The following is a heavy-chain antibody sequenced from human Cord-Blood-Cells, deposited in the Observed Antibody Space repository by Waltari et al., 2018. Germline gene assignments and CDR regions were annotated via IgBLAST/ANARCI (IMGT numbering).Heavy chain of an antibody. J-gene: IGHJ3*02. Sequence: EVQLLESGGGLVQPGGSLRLSCAASGFTFSSYAMSWVRQAPGKGLEWVSAISGSGGSTYYADSVKGRFTISRYNSKNTLYLQMNSLRAEDTAIYYCAKATRIREAFDIWGQGTMVTVSS. CDR3: AKATRIREAFDI. CDR2: ISGSGGST. D-gene: IGHD3-22*01. V-gene: IGHV3-23*01. CDR1: GFTFSSYA.